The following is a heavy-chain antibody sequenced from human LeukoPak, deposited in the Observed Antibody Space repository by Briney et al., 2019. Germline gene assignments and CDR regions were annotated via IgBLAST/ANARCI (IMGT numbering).Heavy chain of an antibody. J-gene: IGHJ4*02. CDR1: GYSFTSYW. CDR2: MYPGGSDI. CDR3: ASRTGSYYPFDS. Sequence: GESLKISCKGSGYSFTSYWIGWVRQMPGKGLEWMGVMYPGGSDIRYSPSLQGQVTISADKSIDTAYLQWSSLKASDSAMYYCASRTGSYYPFDSWGQGTLVTVSS. V-gene: IGHV5-51*01. D-gene: IGHD1-26*01.